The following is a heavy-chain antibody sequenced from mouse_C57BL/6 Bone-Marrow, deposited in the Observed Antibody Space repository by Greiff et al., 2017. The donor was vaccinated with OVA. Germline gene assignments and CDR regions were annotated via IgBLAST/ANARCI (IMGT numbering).Heavy chain of an antibody. CDR2: LWGDGST. V-gene: IGHV2-3*01. CDR1: GFSLTSYG. J-gene: IGHJ3*01. CDR3: AKWNDYDWFAY. D-gene: IGHD2-4*01. Sequence: QVQLKESGPGLVAPSQSLSITCTVSGFSLTSYGVSWVRQPPGKGLEWLGVLWGDGSTNYHSALISRLSISKDNPKSQVFLRLNSLQTDDTDTYYCAKWNDYDWFAYWGQGTLVTVSA.